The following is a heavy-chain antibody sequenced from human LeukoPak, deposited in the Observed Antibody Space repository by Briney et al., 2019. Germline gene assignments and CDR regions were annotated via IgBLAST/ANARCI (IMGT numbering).Heavy chain of an antibody. CDR3: ARDRLIEARFGELSN. V-gene: IGHV3-30*02. Sequence: PGGSLRLSCAASGFTFSSYGMHWVRQAPGKGLEWVAFIRYDGSNKYYADSVKGRFTISRDNAKNSLYLQMNSLRAEDTAVYYCARDRLIEARFGELSNWGQGTLVTVSS. CDR2: IRYDGSNK. J-gene: IGHJ4*02. CDR1: GFTFSSYG. D-gene: IGHD3-10*01.